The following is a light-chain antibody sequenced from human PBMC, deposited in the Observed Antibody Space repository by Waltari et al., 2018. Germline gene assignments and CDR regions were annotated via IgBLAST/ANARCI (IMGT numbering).Light chain of an antibody. V-gene: IGKV1-9*01. CDR1: QDISSH. CDR3: LQLYSYPLT. Sequence: IQLTQSPSSLSASVGDRVTITCRASQDISSHLAWYQQIPGKAPKLLIYAASTLQSGVPARFGGSGPGTDFTLTISSLQPEDFATFYCLQLYSYPLTFGGGTKVEIK. CDR2: AAS. J-gene: IGKJ4*01.